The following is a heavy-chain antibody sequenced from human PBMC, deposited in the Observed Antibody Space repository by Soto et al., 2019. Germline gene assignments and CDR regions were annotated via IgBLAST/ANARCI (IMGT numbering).Heavy chain of an antibody. CDR1: GYTFTSYA. J-gene: IGHJ6*02. CDR3: AGPRYYDFWSGYRPRYYGMDV. D-gene: IGHD3-3*01. Sequence: ASVKVSCKASGYTFTSYAMHWVRQAPGQRLEWMGWINAGNGNTKYSQKFQGRVTITRDTSASTAYMELSSLRSEDTAVYYCAGPRYYDFWSGYRPRYYGMDVWGQGTTVTVSS. CDR2: INAGNGNT. V-gene: IGHV1-3*01.